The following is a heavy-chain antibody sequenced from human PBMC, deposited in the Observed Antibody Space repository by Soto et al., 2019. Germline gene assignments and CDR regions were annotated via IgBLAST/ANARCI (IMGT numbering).Heavy chain of an antibody. Sequence: PGGSLRLSCAAPGFTFSSYGMHWVRQAPGKGLEWVAVISYDGSNKYYADSVKGRFTISRDNSKNTLYLQMNSLRAEDTAVYYCAKGYSSGWYATFYVPMDVWGQGTTVTVSS. D-gene: IGHD6-19*01. CDR2: ISYDGSNK. CDR1: GFTFSSYG. J-gene: IGHJ6*02. V-gene: IGHV3-30*18. CDR3: AKGYSSGWYATFYVPMDV.